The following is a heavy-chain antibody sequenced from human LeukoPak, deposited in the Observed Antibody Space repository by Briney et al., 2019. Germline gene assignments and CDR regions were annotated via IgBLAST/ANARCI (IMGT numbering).Heavy chain of an antibody. V-gene: IGHV1-18*01. J-gene: IGHJ4*02. CDR1: GYTFTSYG. D-gene: IGHD6-19*01. CDR2: ISAYNGNT. CDR3: ARATIAVAEMDY. Sequence: ASVKVSCKASGYTFTSYGISWVRQAPGQGLEWMGWISAYNGNTNYAQKLQGRVTMTTDTSTSTAYMERRSPRSDDTAVYYCARATIAVAEMDYWGQGTLVTVFS.